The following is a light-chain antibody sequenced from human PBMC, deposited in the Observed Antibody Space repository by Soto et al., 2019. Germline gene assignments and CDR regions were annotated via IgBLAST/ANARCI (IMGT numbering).Light chain of an antibody. Sequence: EMVMTQSPATLSMSPGERATLSCRASQSVSSNLAWYQQKPGQAPRLLIYGASTRAGGIPARFSGSGSGTEFTLTISSLQSEDFGFYYCQQYKQWPVAFGGGTKVEIK. CDR2: GAS. CDR1: QSVSSN. J-gene: IGKJ4*01. CDR3: QQYKQWPVA. V-gene: IGKV3-15*01.